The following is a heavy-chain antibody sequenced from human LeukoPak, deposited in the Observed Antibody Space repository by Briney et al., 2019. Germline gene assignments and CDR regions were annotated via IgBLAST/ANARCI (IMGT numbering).Heavy chain of an antibody. CDR3: AKERSEVVVAATNY. CDR2: ITGGGDTT. D-gene: IGHD2-15*01. J-gene: IGHJ4*02. Sequence: PGVSLRLSCAASGFTFNSYAMTWVRQAPGKGLEWVSSITGGGDTTYYADSVRGRFTISRDNSKNTLSLQINSLRAEDTAVYYCAKERSEVVVAATNYWGQGTLVTVSS. CDR1: GFTFNSYA. V-gene: IGHV3-23*01.